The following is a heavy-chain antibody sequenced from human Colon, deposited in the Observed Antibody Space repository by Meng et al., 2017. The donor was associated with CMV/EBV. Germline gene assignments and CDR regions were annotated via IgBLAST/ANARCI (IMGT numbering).Heavy chain of an antibody. J-gene: IGHJ4*02. CDR1: GFTFSSYA. CDR3: AKVSAGYDILTGYLYFDY. Sequence: GGSLRLSCASSGFTFSSYAMSWVRQAAGKGLEWVSGICGSGYSTYYADSVKGRFTISRDNSKNTLYLQMNSLRAEDTAVYYCAKVSAGYDILTGYLYFDYWGQGTLVTVSS. CDR2: ICGSGYST. D-gene: IGHD3-9*01. V-gene: IGHV3-23*01.